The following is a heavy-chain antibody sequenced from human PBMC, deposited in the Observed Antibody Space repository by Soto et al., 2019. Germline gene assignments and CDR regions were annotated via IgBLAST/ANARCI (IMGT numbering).Heavy chain of an antibody. Sequence: GGSVRLSCAASGFTFSSYAMSWVRQAPGKGLEWVSAINGGGTSTYHADSVKGRFTISRDNSKNTLYLQMNTLRAEDTAVYYCAKGSAGGSTYYFDYWGQGALVTVSS. V-gene: IGHV3-23*01. CDR3: AKGSAGGSTYYFDY. CDR2: INGGGTST. CDR1: GFTFSSYA. J-gene: IGHJ4*02. D-gene: IGHD6-25*01.